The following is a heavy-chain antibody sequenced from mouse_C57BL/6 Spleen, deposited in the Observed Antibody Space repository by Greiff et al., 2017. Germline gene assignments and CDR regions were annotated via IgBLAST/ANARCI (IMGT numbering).Heavy chain of an antibody. V-gene: IGHV1-80*01. Sequence: VQLQQSGAELVKPGASVKISCKASGYAFSSYWMNWVKQRPGKGLEWIGQIYPGDGDTNYNGKFKGKATLTADKSSSTAYMQLSSLTSEDSAVYFCARYLYHYGPGYAMDYWGQGTSVTVSS. J-gene: IGHJ4*01. CDR3: ARYLYHYGPGYAMDY. CDR1: GYAFSSYW. D-gene: IGHD1-1*01. CDR2: IYPGDGDT.